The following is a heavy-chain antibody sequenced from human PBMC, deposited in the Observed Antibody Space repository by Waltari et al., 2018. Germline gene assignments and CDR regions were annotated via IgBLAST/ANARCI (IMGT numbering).Heavy chain of an antibody. J-gene: IGHJ3*02. D-gene: IGHD2-2*01. CDR1: GITFSRYG. Sequence: QVQLVESGGGVVQPGRSLRLSCAADGITFSRYGMHWVRQAPGKGLAWVAVISYDGSNKSSADSVKGLFTISRDNSKNTLDLQMNSLRAEDTAMYYCAKSSTSSGAFDIWGQGTMVTVSS. V-gene: IGHV3-30*18. CDR2: ISYDGSNK. CDR3: AKSSTSSGAFDI.